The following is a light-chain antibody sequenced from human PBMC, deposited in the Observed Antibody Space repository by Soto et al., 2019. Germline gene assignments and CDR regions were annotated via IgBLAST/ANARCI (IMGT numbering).Light chain of an antibody. CDR3: QQRNNWQA. V-gene: IGKV3-11*01. CDR2: DAS. CDR1: QSIGSY. J-gene: IGKJ5*01. Sequence: EVVLTQSPATLSLSPCERATLSCRASQSIGSYLAWYQQRPGQPPRLLIYDASNRATGIPARFSGSGSGTDFTLTISSLEPEDFAVYYCQQRNNWQAFGQGTRLEIK.